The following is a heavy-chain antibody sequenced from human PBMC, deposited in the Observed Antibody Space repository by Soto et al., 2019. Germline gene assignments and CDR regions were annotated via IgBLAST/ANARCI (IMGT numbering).Heavy chain of an antibody. CDR2: ISAYNGNT. D-gene: IGHD3-22*01. Sequence: QVQLVQSGAEVKKPGASVKVSCMASGYTFTSYGISWVRQAPGQGLEWMGWISAYNGNTNYAQKLQGRVTMTTDTSTSTAYMELRSLRSDDTAVYYSARDAYYYDSSGSPFDYWGQGTLVTVSS. J-gene: IGHJ4*02. CDR1: GYTFTSYG. CDR3: ARDAYYYDSSGSPFDY. V-gene: IGHV1-18*01.